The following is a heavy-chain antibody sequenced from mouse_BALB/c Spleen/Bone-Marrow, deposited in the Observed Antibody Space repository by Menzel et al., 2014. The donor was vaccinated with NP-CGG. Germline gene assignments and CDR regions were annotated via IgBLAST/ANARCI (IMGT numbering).Heavy chain of an antibody. CDR1: GYTFTDYE. CDR2: IDPGTGGT. Sequence: QVQLQQSGAELVRPGASVTLSRKASGYTFTDYEMHWVKQTPVHGLEWIGAIDPGTGGTAYNQKFKGKATLTADKSSSTAYMELRSLTSEDSAVYYCTSYDWFAYWGQGTLVTVSA. V-gene: IGHV1-15*01. J-gene: IGHJ3*01. D-gene: IGHD2-12*01. CDR3: TSYDWFAY.